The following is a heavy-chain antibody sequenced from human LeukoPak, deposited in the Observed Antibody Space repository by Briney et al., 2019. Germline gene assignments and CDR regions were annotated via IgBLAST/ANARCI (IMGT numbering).Heavy chain of an antibody. V-gene: IGHV4-61*05. CDR3: ASSSGWTFDY. CDR2: IYYSGST. Sequence: SETLSLTCTVSGGSISSSSYYWSWIRQPPGKGLEWIGYIYYSGSTNYNPSLKSRVTISVDTSKNQFSLKLSSVTAADTAVYYCASSSGWTFDYWGQGTLVTVSS. D-gene: IGHD6-19*01. J-gene: IGHJ4*02. CDR1: GGSISSSSYY.